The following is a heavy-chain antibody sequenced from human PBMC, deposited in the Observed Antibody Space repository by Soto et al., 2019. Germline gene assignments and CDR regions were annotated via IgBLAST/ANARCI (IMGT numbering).Heavy chain of an antibody. CDR1: GFTFSSYA. CDR3: AKDSGSSSWYDHYYGMDV. Sequence: EVQLLESGGGLVQPGGSLRLSCAASGFTFSSYAMSWVRQAPGKGLEWVSAISGSGGSTYYADSVKGRFTISRDNSKNTLYLQMNSLRAEDTAVYYCAKDSGSSSWYDHYYGMDVWGQGTTVTVSS. D-gene: IGHD6-13*01. J-gene: IGHJ6*02. V-gene: IGHV3-23*01. CDR2: ISGSGGST.